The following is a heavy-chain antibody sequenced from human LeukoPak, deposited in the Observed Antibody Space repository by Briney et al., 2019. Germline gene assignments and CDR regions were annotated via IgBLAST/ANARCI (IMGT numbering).Heavy chain of an antibody. D-gene: IGHD3-10*01. CDR2: IYYSGST. Sequence: SETLSLTCTVSGGSISSSSYYWGWIRQPPVKGLEWIGSIYYSGSTYYNPSLKSRVTISVDTSKNQFSLKVSSVTAADTAVYYCAREGSYYGSGSQARFDPWGQGTLVTVSS. CDR3: AREGSYYGSGSQARFDP. CDR1: GGSISSSSYY. V-gene: IGHV4-39*07. J-gene: IGHJ5*02.